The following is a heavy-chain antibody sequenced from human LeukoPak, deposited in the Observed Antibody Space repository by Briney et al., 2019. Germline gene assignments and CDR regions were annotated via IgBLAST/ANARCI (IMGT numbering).Heavy chain of an antibody. CDR1: GFTFSSYA. CDR2: ISYDGSNK. J-gene: IGHJ4*02. D-gene: IGHD3-22*01. V-gene: IGHV3-30-3*01. Sequence: GGSLRLSCAASGFTFSSYAMHWVRQAPGKGLEWVAVISYDGSNKYYADSMKGRFTISRDNSKNTLYLQMNSLRAENTAVYYCARGSSYYYDSSGYYGDYWGQGTLVTVSS. CDR3: ARGSSYYYDSSGYYGDY.